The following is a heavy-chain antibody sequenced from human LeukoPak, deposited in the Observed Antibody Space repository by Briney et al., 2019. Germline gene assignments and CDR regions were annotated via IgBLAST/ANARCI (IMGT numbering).Heavy chain of an antibody. Sequence: PGGSLRLSCAASGFPFSNYAMTWVRQAPGKGLERVSGISDSGDRTYYADSVKGRFTISRDNSKNMLYLQMNSLRVEDTALYYCAKGLGTSGYHDYWGQGTLVTVSP. CDR1: GFPFSNYA. CDR3: AKGLGTSGYHDY. D-gene: IGHD3-22*01. CDR2: ISDSGDRT. J-gene: IGHJ4*02. V-gene: IGHV3-23*01.